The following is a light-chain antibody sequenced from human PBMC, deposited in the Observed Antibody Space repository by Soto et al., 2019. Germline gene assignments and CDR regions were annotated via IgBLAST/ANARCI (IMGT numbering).Light chain of an antibody. J-gene: IGLJ1*01. CDR1: SSDVGGYNY. CDR3: SSYTSSRAYV. CDR2: EVS. Sequence: QSALTQPASVSGSPGQSTTISCTGTSSDVGGYNYVSWYQQQSGKAPKLMIHEVSNRPSGVSSRFSGSKSGNTASLTISGLQAEDEADYYCSSYTSSRAYVFGIGTKLTVL. V-gene: IGLV2-14*01.